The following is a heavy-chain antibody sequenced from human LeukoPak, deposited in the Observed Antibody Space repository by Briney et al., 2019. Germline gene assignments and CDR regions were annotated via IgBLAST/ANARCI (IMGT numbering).Heavy chain of an antibody. J-gene: IGHJ4*02. Sequence: PSETLSLTCALSGDSISDYYWSWIRQPPGEGLEWSGYIYYTGYTNDNPSLKSRVTMSVDTSKKQFSLNLSSVTAADTAVYFCAICHSPPGRYIGSGNPYYFDAWGQGTLVTVS. CDR1: GDSISDYY. CDR3: AICHSPPGRYIGSGNPYYFDA. V-gene: IGHV4-59*01. D-gene: IGHD3-10*01. CDR2: IYYTGYT.